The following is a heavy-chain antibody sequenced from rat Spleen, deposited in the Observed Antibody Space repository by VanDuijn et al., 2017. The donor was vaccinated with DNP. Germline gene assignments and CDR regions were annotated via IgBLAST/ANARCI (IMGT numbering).Heavy chain of an antibody. Sequence: EVQLAESGGGLVQPGGSLKLSCAASGFTFSDYHMVWVRQAPKKGLEWVATIINDGKRTYYRDSVKGRFTISRDNAKSTLYLQMDSLRSEETATYYCARHYYDGSYYFDYWGQGVMVTVSS. CDR1: GFTFSDYH. V-gene: IGHV5S10*01. CDR2: IINDGKRT. D-gene: IGHD1-12*02. CDR3: ARHYYDGSYYFDY. J-gene: IGHJ2*01.